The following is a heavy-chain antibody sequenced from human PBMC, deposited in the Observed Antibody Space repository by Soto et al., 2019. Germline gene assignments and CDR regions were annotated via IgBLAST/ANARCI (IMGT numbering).Heavy chain of an antibody. Sequence: GGSLRLSCAASGFTFSSYAMSWVRQAPGKGLEWVSAISGSGGSTYYADSVKGRFTISRDNSKNTLYLQMNSLRAEDTAVYYCAKVYAQQWLGRGAYFDYWGQGTLVTVSS. CDR2: ISGSGGST. CDR1: GFTFSSYA. V-gene: IGHV3-23*01. CDR3: AKVYAQQWLGRGAYFDY. D-gene: IGHD6-19*01. J-gene: IGHJ4*02.